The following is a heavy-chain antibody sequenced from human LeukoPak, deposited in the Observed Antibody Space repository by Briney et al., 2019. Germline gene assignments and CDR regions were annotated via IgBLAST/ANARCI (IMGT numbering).Heavy chain of an antibody. D-gene: IGHD3-3*01. CDR2: INHGGST. CDR1: GGSFSGYY. V-gene: IGHV4-34*01. J-gene: IGHJ6*02. Sequence: PSETLPLTCAVYGGSFSGYYWSWIRQPPGKGLEWIGEINHGGSTNYNPSLKSRVTISVDTSKNQFSLKLSSVTAADTAVYYCARALPYYDFWSGYSPDAYYGMDVWGQGTTVTVSS. CDR3: ARALPYYDFWSGYSPDAYYGMDV.